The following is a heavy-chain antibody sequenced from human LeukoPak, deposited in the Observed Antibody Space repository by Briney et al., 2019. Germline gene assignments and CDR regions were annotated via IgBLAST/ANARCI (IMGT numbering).Heavy chain of an antibody. CDR3: ARDLSASYSYYYYGLDV. D-gene: IGHD1-26*01. J-gene: IGHJ6*02. V-gene: IGHV3-48*03. CDR2: ISSGGSTV. CDR1: GFTFSSDE. Sequence: GGSLRLSCAASGFTFSSDEMNWVRQAPGKGLEWISCISSGGSTVKYADSVKGRFTVSRDNAKNSLYLQLNSLRAEDTAVYYCARDLSASYSYYYYGLDVWGQGTTVTVSS.